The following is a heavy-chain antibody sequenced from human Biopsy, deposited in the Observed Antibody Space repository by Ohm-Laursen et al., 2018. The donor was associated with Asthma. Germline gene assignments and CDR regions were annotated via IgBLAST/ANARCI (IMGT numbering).Heavy chain of an antibody. CDR2: IYRNGDT. CDR3: ARGWNCGGDCYSLDS. V-gene: IGHV4-30-2*06. Sequence: TMSLTCPVPGDSIDSGDYSWTWIRQSPGVGLEWIGYIYRNGDTYYNPTLKNRVTISIDRSKNQFSLRLRSVTAADTAVYYCARGWNCGGDCYSLDSWGQGTLVTVSS. J-gene: IGHJ4*02. D-gene: IGHD2-21*02. CDR1: GDSIDSGDYS.